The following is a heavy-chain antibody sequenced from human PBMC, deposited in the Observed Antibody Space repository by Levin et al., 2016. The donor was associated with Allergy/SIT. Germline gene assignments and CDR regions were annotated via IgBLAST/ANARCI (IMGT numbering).Heavy chain of an antibody. CDR3: ARVSGRYYGSSGYPDY. V-gene: IGHV4-31*02. Sequence: WIRQPPGKGLEWIGFIYYSGSTYYNPSLKSRVTISLDTSKNQFSLRLRSVTAADTAVYFCARVSGRYYGSSGYPDYWGQGTLVTVSS. CDR2: IYYSGST. D-gene: IGHD3-22*01. J-gene: IGHJ4*02.